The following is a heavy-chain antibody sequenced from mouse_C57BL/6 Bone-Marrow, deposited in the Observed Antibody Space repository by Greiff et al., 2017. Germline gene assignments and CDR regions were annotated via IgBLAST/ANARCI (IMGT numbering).Heavy chain of an antibody. V-gene: IGHV5-15*01. CDR1: GFTFSDYG. CDR3: ARVYYSNLRGFAY. D-gene: IGHD2-5*01. Sequence: EVQRVESGGGLVQPGGSLKLSCAASGFTFSDYGMAWVRQAPRKGPEWVAFISNLAYSIYYADTVTGRFTISRENAKNTLYLEMSSLRSEDTAMYFCARVYYSNLRGFAYWGQGTLVTVSA. J-gene: IGHJ3*01. CDR2: ISNLAYSI.